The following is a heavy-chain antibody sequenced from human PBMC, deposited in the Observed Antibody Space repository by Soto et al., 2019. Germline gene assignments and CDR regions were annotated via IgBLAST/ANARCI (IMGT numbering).Heavy chain of an antibody. D-gene: IGHD3-10*01. CDR1: GYRFTSYA. CDR2: INAGNGNT. Sequence: ASVKVSCKASGYRFTSYAMHWGRQAPGQRLEWMGWINAGNGNTKYSQKFQGRVTITRDTSASTAYMELSSLRSEDTAVYYCARDQKNTMVRGVMDVWGQGTTVTVSS. J-gene: IGHJ6*02. CDR3: ARDQKNTMVRGVMDV. V-gene: IGHV1-3*01.